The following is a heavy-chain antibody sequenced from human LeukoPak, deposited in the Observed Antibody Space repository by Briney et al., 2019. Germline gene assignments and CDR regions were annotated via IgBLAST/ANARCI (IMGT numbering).Heavy chain of an antibody. CDR1: GYTFSNYD. V-gene: IGHV1-8*01. CDR3: ARGLRSDY. CDR2: MNPNSGRR. Sequence: GASVEVSCKASGYTFSNYDINWVRQAPGQGLEWMGWMNPNSGRRVYAQKFQGRVTMTRNSSINTAYMELTSLRSDDTAVYYCARGLRSDYWGQGTLVTVSS. D-gene: IGHD3-16*02. J-gene: IGHJ4*02.